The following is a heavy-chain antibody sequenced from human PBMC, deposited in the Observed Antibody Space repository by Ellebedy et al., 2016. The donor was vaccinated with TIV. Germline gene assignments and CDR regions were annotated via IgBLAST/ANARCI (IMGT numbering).Heavy chain of an antibody. CDR3: ATDYPLYWYFDL. CDR2: ISGSGGST. V-gene: IGHV3-23*01. CDR1: GFTFSSYA. D-gene: IGHD4-11*01. J-gene: IGHJ2*01. Sequence: GGSLRLXCAASGFTFSSYAMSWVRQAPGKGLEWVSAISGSGGSTYYADSVKGRFTISRDNSKNTLYLQMNSLRAEDTAVYYCATDYPLYWYFDLWGRGTLVTVSS.